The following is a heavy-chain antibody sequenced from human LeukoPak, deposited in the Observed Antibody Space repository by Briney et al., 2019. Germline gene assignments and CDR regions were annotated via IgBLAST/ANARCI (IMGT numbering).Heavy chain of an antibody. CDR3: ARERNHYDSSALDC. V-gene: IGHV3-11*04. CDR2: ISSSGITI. D-gene: IGHD3-22*01. CDR1: GFTFSDYY. Sequence: GGSLRLSCAASGFTFSDYYMSWIRQAPGKGLEWVSYISSSGITIYYADSVKGRFTITRDNTKNLLFLQMNSLRAEDTAVYYCARERNHYDSSALDCWGQGTLVTVSS. J-gene: IGHJ4*02.